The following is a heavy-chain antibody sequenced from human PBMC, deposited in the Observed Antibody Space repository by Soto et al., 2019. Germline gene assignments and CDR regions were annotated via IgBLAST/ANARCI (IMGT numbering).Heavy chain of an antibody. Sequence: PGGSLRLSCAASGFTVSSNYMSWVRQAPGKGLEWVSVIYSGGSTYYADSVKGRFTISRDNSKNTLYLQMNSLRAEDTAVYYCARTVAAAATGYFDCWGQGTLVTVSS. CDR1: GFTVSSNY. J-gene: IGHJ4*02. CDR3: ARTVAAAATGYFDC. V-gene: IGHV3-53*01. CDR2: IYSGGST. D-gene: IGHD6-13*01.